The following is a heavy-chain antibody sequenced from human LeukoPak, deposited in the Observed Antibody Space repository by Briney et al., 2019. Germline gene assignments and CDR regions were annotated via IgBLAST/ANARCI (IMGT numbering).Heavy chain of an antibody. CDR1: GGTFSSYA. CDR2: IIPIFGTA. CDR3: ARDSRDGYID. D-gene: IGHD5-24*01. J-gene: IGHJ4*02. Sequence: GASVKVSCKASGGTFSSYAISWVRQAPGQGLEWMGRIIPIFGTANYAQKFQGRVTITTDESTSTAYMELSSLRSEDTAVYYCARDSRDGYIDWGEGTLVTVSS. V-gene: IGHV1-69*05.